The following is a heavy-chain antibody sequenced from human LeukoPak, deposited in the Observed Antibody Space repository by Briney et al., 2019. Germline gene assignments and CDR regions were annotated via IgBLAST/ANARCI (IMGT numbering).Heavy chain of an antibody. J-gene: IGHJ4*02. CDR2: IYSGGST. CDR3: ARRAGAYSHPYDY. CDR1: GFTFSSYW. V-gene: IGHV3-53*01. Sequence: GGSLRLSCAASGFTFSSYWMSWVRQAPGKGLEWVSVIYSGGSTYYADSVKGRFTISRDNSKNTLYLQMNSLRAEDTAVYYCARRAGAYSHPYDYWGQGTLVTVSS. D-gene: IGHD4/OR15-4a*01.